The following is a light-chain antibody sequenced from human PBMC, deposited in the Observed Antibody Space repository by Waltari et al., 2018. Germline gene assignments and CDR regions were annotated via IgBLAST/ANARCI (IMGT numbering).Light chain of an antibody. CDR1: QSLLYSNGNNH. CDR2: WGS. V-gene: IGKV2-28*01. Sequence: EIVMTQSPLSLPVTAGEPASISCRSSQSLLYSNGNNHLDWHLQKPGQSPQLLIYWGSNRAPGVPDRFSGSGSGRDFTLKISRVEAEDVGVYYCMQTLQTPLTFGGGTKVEI. J-gene: IGKJ4*01. CDR3: MQTLQTPLT.